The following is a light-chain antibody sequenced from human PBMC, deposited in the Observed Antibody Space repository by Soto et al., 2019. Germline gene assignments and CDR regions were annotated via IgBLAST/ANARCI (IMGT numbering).Light chain of an antibody. J-gene: IGKJ1*01. Sequence: PGERATLSCRASQSVSSSYLAWYQQKPGQAPRLLIYDASNRATGIPARFSGSGSGTDFTLTITSLQSEDFALYYCQQYHNLWTFGQGTKVDIK. CDR1: QSVSSSY. V-gene: IGKV3D-7*01. CDR3: QQYHNLWT. CDR2: DAS.